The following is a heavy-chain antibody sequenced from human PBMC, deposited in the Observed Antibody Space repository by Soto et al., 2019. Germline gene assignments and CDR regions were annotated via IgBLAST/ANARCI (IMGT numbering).Heavy chain of an antibody. Sequence: GGSLRLSCAASGFTFSGYAMSWVRQAPGRGLEWVSTISGSGGSTYYADSVKGRFTISRDNSKNTLYLQMNSLRAEDTAVYFCAKFGSGSLYPSRYYYYYMDVWGKGTTVTVSS. J-gene: IGHJ6*03. CDR3: AKFGSGSLYPSRYYYYYMDV. D-gene: IGHD3-10*01. V-gene: IGHV3-23*01. CDR1: GFTFSGYA. CDR2: ISGSGGST.